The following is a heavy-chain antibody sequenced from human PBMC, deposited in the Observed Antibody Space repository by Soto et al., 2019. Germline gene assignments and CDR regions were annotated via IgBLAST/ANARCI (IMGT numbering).Heavy chain of an antibody. CDR2: MRYNGRT. D-gene: IGHD6-6*01. J-gene: IGHJ5*02. CDR3: VFYNRSSGWVDP. Sequence: QVRLQESGPGLVKPSETLALTCTVSGASISSSSHYWGWIRQPPGKGLEWIGNMRYNGRTYYNPSITSRVQISIDPAQNQCYLKVNSVTAADTALYSCVFYNRSSGWVDPWGQGTLVTVSS. CDR1: GASISSSSHY. V-gene: IGHV4-39*01.